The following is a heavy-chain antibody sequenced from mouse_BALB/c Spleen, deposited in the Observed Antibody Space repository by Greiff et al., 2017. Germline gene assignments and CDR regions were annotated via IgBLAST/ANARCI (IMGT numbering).Heavy chain of an antibody. Sequence: QVQLQQPGAELVKPGASVKLSCKASGYTFTSYWMHWVKQRPGQGLEWIGEINPSNGRTNYNEKFKSKATLTVDKSSSTAYMQLSSLTSEDSAVYYCARGLLRSYFDDWGQGTTLTVSS. CDR2: INPSNGRT. J-gene: IGHJ2*01. CDR3: ARGLLRSYFDD. V-gene: IGHV1S81*02. CDR1: GYTFTSYW. D-gene: IGHD1-1*01.